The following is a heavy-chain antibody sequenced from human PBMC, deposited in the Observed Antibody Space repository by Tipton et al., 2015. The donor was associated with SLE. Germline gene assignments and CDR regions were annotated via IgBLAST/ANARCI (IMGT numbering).Heavy chain of an antibody. J-gene: IGHJ4*02. CDR3: ATSPLTL. CDR1: GYSISSGYY. V-gene: IGHV4-38-2*01. D-gene: IGHD2-2*01. Sequence: GLVKPSETLSLSCDVSGYSISSGYYWGWIRQSPGKGLEWIGSISYTGSTYYNPSLKSRVTISVDMSKNQFSLKLTSVTAADTAVYYCATSPLTLWGQGTLVTVSS. CDR2: ISYTGST.